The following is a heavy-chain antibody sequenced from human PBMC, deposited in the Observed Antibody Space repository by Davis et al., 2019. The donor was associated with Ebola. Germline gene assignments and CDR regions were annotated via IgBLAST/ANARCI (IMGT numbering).Heavy chain of an antibody. CDR2: IIHCGRT. CDR3: ARSMKPNHFRGWAHYYYGMDV. Sequence: PSETLSLTCTVSGGSISSYYWSWIRQPPGKWLEWIGEIIHCGRTYYNPSLKSRVTIAVDTSKNQFSLKLSSVTAADTAVYYCARSMKPNHFRGWAHYYYGMDVWGQGTTVTVSS. D-gene: IGHD1-14*01. CDR1: GGSISSYY. V-gene: IGHV4-34*12. J-gene: IGHJ6*02.